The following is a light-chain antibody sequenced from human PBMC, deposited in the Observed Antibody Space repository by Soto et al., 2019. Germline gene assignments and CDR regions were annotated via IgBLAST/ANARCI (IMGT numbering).Light chain of an antibody. CDR1: QSVSIY. CDR3: QQRINWPLT. CDR2: DAS. Sequence: EIVLTQSPATLSLSPGERATLSCRASQSVSIYLAWYQQKPGQAPRLLIFDASNRATGIPARFSGSGSGTDFTLTISSLQPEDFAVYHCQQRINWPLTFGGGTKVDI. J-gene: IGKJ4*01. V-gene: IGKV3-11*01.